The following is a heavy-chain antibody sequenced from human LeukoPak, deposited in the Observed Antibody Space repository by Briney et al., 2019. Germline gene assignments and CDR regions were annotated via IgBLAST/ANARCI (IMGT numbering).Heavy chain of an antibody. V-gene: IGHV3-23*01. J-gene: IGHJ6*03. CDR2: ISGNGGST. Sequence: GGSLRLSCAASGFTFSSYAMSWVRQAPGKGLEWVSAISGNGGSTYYADSVKGRFTISRDNSKNTLYLQMNSLRAEDTAVYYCAKRAGDFWSGYYTDYYYYYMDVWGKGTTVTVSS. D-gene: IGHD3-3*01. CDR1: GFTFSSYA. CDR3: AKRAGDFWSGYYTDYYYYYMDV.